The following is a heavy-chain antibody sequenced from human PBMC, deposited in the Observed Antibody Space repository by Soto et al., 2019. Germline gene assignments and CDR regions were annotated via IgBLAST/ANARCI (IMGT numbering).Heavy chain of an antibody. Sequence: GGSLRLSCSACGFTFSSYAMSWVRQAPGKGLEWVSAVSGSGGSTYYADSVKGRFTISRDNSKNTLYLQMNSLRAEDTAVYYSAKALSGGGYCSSTSCYGPGYWGQGTLVTVSS. CDR1: GFTFSSYA. V-gene: IGHV3-23*01. D-gene: IGHD2-2*01. CDR2: VSGSGGST. CDR3: AKALSGGGYCSSTSCYGPGY. J-gene: IGHJ4*02.